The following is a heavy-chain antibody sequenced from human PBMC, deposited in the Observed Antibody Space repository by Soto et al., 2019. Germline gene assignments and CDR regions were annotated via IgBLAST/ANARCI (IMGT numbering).Heavy chain of an antibody. Sequence: SVKVSCKASGGTFSSYAISWVRQAPGQGLEWMGGIIPIFGTANYAQEFQGRVTITADKSTSTAYMELSSLRSEDTAVYYCAREGYYYDSSGYQFDYWGQGTLVTVSS. J-gene: IGHJ4*02. V-gene: IGHV1-69*06. CDR3: AREGYYYDSSGYQFDY. D-gene: IGHD3-22*01. CDR2: IIPIFGTA. CDR1: GGTFSSYA.